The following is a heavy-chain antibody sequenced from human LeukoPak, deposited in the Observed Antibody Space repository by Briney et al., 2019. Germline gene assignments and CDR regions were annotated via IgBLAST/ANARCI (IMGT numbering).Heavy chain of an antibody. CDR2: INHSGST. CDR3: APGLGYCFSSSCYGYNWFDP. CDR1: GGSFSGYY. Sequence: PSETLSLTCAVYGGSFSGYYWSWIRQPPGKGLEWIGEINHSGSTNYNPSLKSRVTISVDTSKNQFSLKLSSVTAADTAVYYCAPGLGYCFSSSCYGYNWFDPWGQGTLVTVSS. V-gene: IGHV4-34*01. D-gene: IGHD2-2*01. J-gene: IGHJ5*02.